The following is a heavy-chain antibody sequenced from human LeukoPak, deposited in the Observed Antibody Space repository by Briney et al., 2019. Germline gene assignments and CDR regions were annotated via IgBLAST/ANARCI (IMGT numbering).Heavy chain of an antibody. Sequence: GGSLRLPCAASGFTFSSYSMNWVRQAPGKGLEWVSYISSSSSTICYADSVKGRFTISRDNAKKSLYLQMNSLRAEDTAVYYCARDLGFSSSAAGGFDPWGQGTLVTVSS. D-gene: IGHD6-6*01. V-gene: IGHV3-48*01. CDR1: GFTFSSYS. CDR2: ISSSSSTI. J-gene: IGHJ5*02. CDR3: ARDLGFSSSAAGGFDP.